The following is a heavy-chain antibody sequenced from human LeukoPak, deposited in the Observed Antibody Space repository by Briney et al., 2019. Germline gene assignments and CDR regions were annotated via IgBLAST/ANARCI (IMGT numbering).Heavy chain of an antibody. CDR1: GFTFSSFA. V-gene: IGHV3-64*01. J-gene: IGHJ4*02. CDR2: ISRNGGST. Sequence: GGSLRLSCAASGFTFSSFAMHWVRQAPGKGLQYVSAISRNGGSTSYANSVKGRFTISRDNSKNTLYLQMDSLRPDDLAVYHCVRVSGVSPYYFDYWGQGTLVTVSS. CDR3: VRVSGVSPYYFDY. D-gene: IGHD2-15*01.